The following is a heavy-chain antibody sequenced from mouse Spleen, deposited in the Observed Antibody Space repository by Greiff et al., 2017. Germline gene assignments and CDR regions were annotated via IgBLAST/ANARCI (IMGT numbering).Heavy chain of an antibody. CDR2: ISYSGST. J-gene: IGHJ3*01. D-gene: IGHD2-1*01. Sequence: EVKLVESGPSLVKPSQTLSLTCSVTGDYITSGYWNWIRKFPGNKLEYMGYISYSGSTYYNPSLKSRISITRDTSKNQYYLQLNSVTTEDTATYYCARYGDISNYPFAYWGQGTLVTVSA. V-gene: IGHV3-8*02. CDR3: ARYGDISNYPFAY. CDR1: GDYITSGY.